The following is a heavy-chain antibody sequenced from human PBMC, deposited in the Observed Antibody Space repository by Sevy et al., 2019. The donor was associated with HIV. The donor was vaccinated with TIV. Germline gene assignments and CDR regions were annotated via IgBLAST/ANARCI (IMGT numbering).Heavy chain of an antibody. D-gene: IGHD1-1*01. Sequence: GGSLRLSCAASALTFTRYAFHWVRQAPGKGPEWLGVISYEGSNIYYGPSVKGRFTISRDNSKNTLYLQMNDMRTEDMEWYYGARDLHPPGPVRGTNFDYWGRGTLVTVSS. CDR2: ISYEGSNI. J-gene: IGHJ4*02. CDR1: ALTFTRYA. V-gene: IGHV3-30*03. CDR3: ARDLHPPGPVRGTNFDY.